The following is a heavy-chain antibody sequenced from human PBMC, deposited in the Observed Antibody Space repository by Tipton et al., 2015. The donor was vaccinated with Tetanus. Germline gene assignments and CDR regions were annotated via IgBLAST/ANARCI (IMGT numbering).Heavy chain of an antibody. D-gene: IGHD3-10*01. CDR1: GDSVSSDSAS. CDR3: ARASVMVRGIINPYDY. Sequence: GLVKPSQTLSLTCAISGDSVSSDSASWNWIGQSPSRGLEWLGQTFYRSRWFNDYAVSVKSRIIVNADTSKNQFSLHLNSVTPEDTAVYYCARASVMVRGIINPYDYWGQGTLVTVSS. CDR2: TFYRSRWFN. J-gene: IGHJ4*02. V-gene: IGHV6-1*01.